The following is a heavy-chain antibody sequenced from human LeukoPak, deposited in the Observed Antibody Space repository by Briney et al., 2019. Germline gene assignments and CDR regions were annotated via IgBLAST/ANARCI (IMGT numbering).Heavy chain of an antibody. CDR1: GYTFTGYH. CDR2: INPNSGGT. D-gene: IGHD4-17*01. V-gene: IGHV1-2*02. CDR3: ARTPVTTDAFDI. Sequence: GASVKVSCKASGYTFTGYHMHWVRQAPGQGLEWMGWINPNSGGTNYAQKIQGRVTMTRDTSISTAYMELSRLRSDDTAVYYCARTPVTTDAFDIWGQGTMVTVSS. J-gene: IGHJ3*02.